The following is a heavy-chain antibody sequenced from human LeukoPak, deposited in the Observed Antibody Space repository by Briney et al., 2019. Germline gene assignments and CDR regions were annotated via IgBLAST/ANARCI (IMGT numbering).Heavy chain of an antibody. J-gene: IGHJ4*02. CDR1: GFTFNTCA. CDR2: ISESGSGT. Sequence: AGGSLRLSCEASGFTFNTCAMSWVRQAPGKGPEWVSAISESGSGTYYADSVKGRFTISRDNSKNTLYLQMNSLRVDDTALYYCAKGVFGVNRAFDYWGQGTLVTVSS. V-gene: IGHV3-23*01. CDR3: AKGVFGVNRAFDY. D-gene: IGHD3-3*01.